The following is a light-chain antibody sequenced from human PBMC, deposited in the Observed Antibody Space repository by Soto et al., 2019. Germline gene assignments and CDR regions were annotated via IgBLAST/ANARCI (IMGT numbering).Light chain of an antibody. V-gene: IGLV1-44*01. Sequence: QSVLTQAPSASGTPGQRVTISCSGSSSNIGRSSVNRYQHLPGTAPKLLIYSNDRRPSGVPERFSGSKSGTSASLAISGLQSEDEADYYCSAWDDSLNGLYVFGTGTKVTVL. CDR2: SND. J-gene: IGLJ1*01. CDR3: SAWDDSLNGLYV. CDR1: SSNIGRSS.